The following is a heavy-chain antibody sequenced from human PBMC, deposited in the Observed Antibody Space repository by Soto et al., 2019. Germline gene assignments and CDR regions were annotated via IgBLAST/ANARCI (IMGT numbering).Heavy chain of an antibody. CDR1: GFTFSSYA. D-gene: IGHD4-17*01. CDR3: AKDPRYGDYPGYFDY. V-gene: IGHV3-23*01. J-gene: IGHJ4*02. CDR2: ISGSGGST. Sequence: PGGSLRLSCAASGFTFSSYAMSWVRQAPGKGLEWVSAISGSGGSTYYADSVKGRFTISRDNSKNTLYLQMNSLRAEDTAVYYCAKDPRYGDYPGYFDYWGQGTLVTVSS.